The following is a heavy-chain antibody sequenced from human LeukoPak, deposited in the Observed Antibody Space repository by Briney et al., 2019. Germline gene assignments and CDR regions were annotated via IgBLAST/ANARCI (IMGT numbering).Heavy chain of an antibody. V-gene: IGHV3-30*02. D-gene: IGHD3-22*01. Sequence: GGSLTLSCTACGLTFSSYDMPCVRKAPGKGLEWGALIRYDGSNNYYADSVKGRFTITRDNSKSTMKLQMTSLRAEDTAVYYRVKPQVSHAVVMGVVYGGQGTLVTVSS. CDR2: IRYDGSNN. CDR1: GLTFSSYD. J-gene: IGHJ4*02. CDR3: VKPQVSHAVVMGVVY.